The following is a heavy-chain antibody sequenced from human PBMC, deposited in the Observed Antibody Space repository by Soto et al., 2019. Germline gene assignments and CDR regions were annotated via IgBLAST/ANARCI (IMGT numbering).Heavy chain of an antibody. CDR1: GFTFSSYG. CDR3: AKDSGGANYDFWSGQMPPDYYFDY. V-gene: IGHV3-30*18. D-gene: IGHD3-3*01. CDR2: ISYDGSNK. J-gene: IGHJ4*02. Sequence: QVQLVESGGGVVQPGRSLRLSCAASGFTFSSYGMHWVRQAPGKGLEWVAVISYDGSNKYYADSVKGRFTISRDNSKNTLYLQMNSLRAEDTAVYYCAKDSGGANYDFWSGQMPPDYYFDYWGQGTLVTVSS.